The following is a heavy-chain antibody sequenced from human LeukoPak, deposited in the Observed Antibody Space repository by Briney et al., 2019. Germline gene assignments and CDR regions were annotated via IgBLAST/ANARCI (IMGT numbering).Heavy chain of an antibody. Sequence: PGGSLRLSCAASGFMFANYWMSWVRQAPGRGLEWVSYISSSGKTIYYADSVKGRFTISRDNAKNSLYLHMNSLRAEDTAVYYCASRVVSEFDYWGQGTPVTVSS. CDR3: ASRVVSEFDY. D-gene: IGHD3-22*01. CDR1: GFMFANYW. J-gene: IGHJ4*02. CDR2: ISSSGKTI. V-gene: IGHV3-48*04.